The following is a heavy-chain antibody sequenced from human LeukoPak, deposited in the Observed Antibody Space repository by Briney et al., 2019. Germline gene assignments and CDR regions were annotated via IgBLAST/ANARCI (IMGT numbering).Heavy chain of an antibody. V-gene: IGHV4-59*01. J-gene: IGHJ4*02. CDR3: ARVRYGSGSYYFDN. Sequence: SETLSLTCTVSGGSIRSYYWSWIRQPPGKGLEWIGYIYYSGSTNYNPSLKSRVSISVDTSKNQFSLKLSSVTAADTAVYYCARVRYGSGSYYFDNWGQGTLVTVSS. D-gene: IGHD3-10*01. CDR2: IYYSGST. CDR1: GGSIRSYY.